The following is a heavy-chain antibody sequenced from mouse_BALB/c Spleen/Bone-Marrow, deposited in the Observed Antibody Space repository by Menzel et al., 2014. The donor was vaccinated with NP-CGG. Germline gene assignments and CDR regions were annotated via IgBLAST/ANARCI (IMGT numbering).Heavy chain of an antibody. CDR3: ARYDPYYYGGGFDV. CDR1: GFNIKDTY. D-gene: IGHD1-1*01. V-gene: IGHV14-3*02. J-gene: IGHJ1*01. Sequence: VQLKQSGAELVKPGASVKLSCTASGFNIKDTYMHWVKQRPEQGLEWIGRIDPANGNTKYDPKFQGKATITADTSSNTAYLQLSSLTSEDTAVYYCARYDPYYYGGGFDVWGAGTTVTVSS. CDR2: IDPANGNT.